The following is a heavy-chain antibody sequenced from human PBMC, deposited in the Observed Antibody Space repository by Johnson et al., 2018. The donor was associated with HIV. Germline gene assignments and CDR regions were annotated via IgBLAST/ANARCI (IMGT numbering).Heavy chain of an antibody. CDR3: AKETRDSRSAFDI. V-gene: IGHV3-30*18. J-gene: IGHJ3*02. Sequence: VLLVESGGGVVQPGRSLRLSCAASGFTVSNFGFHWVRQAPGKGLEWVAAISFAGTNKYYADSMKGRFTISRDNSNKTLYLQMTSLRPEDTAVYYCAKETRDSRSAFDIWGQGTMVTVSS. CDR1: GFTVSNFG. D-gene: IGHD3-22*01. CDR2: ISFAGTNK.